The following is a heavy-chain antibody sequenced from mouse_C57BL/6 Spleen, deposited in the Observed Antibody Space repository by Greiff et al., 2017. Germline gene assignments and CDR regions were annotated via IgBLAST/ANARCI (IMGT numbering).Heavy chain of an antibody. CDR1: GFTFSDYG. D-gene: IGHD2-4*01. CDR3: ARPVYYDYDWFAY. CDR2: ISSGSSTI. J-gene: IGHJ3*01. V-gene: IGHV5-17*01. Sequence: EVKLMASGGGLVKPGGSLKLSCAASGFTFSDYGMHWVRQAPEKGLEWVAYISSGSSTIYYADTVKGRFTISRDNAKNTLFLQMTSLRSEDTAMYYCARPVYYDYDWFAYWGQGTLVTVSA.